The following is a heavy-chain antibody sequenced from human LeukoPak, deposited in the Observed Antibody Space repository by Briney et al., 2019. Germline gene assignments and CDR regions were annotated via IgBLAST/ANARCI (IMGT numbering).Heavy chain of an antibody. V-gene: IGHV3-21*01. CDR2: ISSSSYI. CDR3: ARDVSAGYSSSWYFDY. CDR1: GFTFSSYS. Sequence: GGSLRLSCAASGFTFSSYSMNWVRQAPGKGLEWVSSISSSSYIYYADSVKGRFTISRDNAKNSLYLQMNSLRAEDTAVYYCARDVSAGYSSSWYFDYWGQGTLVTVSS. D-gene: IGHD6-13*01. J-gene: IGHJ4*02.